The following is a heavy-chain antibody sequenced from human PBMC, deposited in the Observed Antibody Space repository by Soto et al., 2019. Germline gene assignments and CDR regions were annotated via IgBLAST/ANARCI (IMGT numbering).Heavy chain of an antibody. Sequence: PSETLSLTCTVSGGSINNYYWSWIRQPPGKGLEWIGYIYYTGGTKYNPSLKNRVTISVDTSKNQFSLKLTSVTAADTAVYYCARDLWGYCGTDCYPLDVWGQGTTVTVS. CDR2: IYYTGGT. J-gene: IGHJ6*02. CDR1: GGSINNYY. V-gene: IGHV4-59*12. CDR3: ARDLWGYCGTDCYPLDV. D-gene: IGHD2-21*02.